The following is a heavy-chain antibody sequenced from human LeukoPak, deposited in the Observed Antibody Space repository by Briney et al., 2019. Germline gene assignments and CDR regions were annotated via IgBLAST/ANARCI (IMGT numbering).Heavy chain of an antibody. CDR3: ARPQVAGTLYYYYGMDV. Sequence: GGSLRLSCAASGFTFNSYWMTWVRQAPGKGLEWVANIKQDGSEKLYVDSVKGRFAISRDNSKNTLYLQMNSLRAEDTAVYYCARPQVAGTLYYYYGMDVWGQGTTVTVSS. J-gene: IGHJ6*02. D-gene: IGHD6-19*01. CDR1: GFTFNSYW. CDR2: IKQDGSEK. V-gene: IGHV3-7*01.